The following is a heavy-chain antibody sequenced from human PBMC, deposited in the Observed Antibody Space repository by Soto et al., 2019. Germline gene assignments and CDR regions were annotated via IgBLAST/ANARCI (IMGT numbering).Heavy chain of an antibody. CDR2: FDPEDGGT. V-gene: IGHV1-24*01. CDR1: GYTLNELS. Sequence: EASVKICCKVSGYTLNELSMHLVRQAPGKGLEWMGGFDPEDGGTIYAQKFQGRGTMTEDTSTDTAYMELSSLRSEDTAVYYCATSGSIFGVVIQRWLDPWGQGTLVTVSS. CDR3: ATSGSIFGVVIQRWLDP. D-gene: IGHD3-3*01. J-gene: IGHJ5*02.